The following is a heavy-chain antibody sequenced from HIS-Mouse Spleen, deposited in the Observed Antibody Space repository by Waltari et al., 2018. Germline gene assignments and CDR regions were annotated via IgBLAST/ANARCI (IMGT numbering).Heavy chain of an antibody. CDR2: INHSGST. Sequence: QVQLQQWGAGLLKPSETLSLTCAVYGGSFSGYYWSWIRQPPGKGLEWIGEINHSGSTTYKPSLKSRGTISVDTSKNQFSLKLSSVTAADTAVYYCARGELEHDAFDIWGQGTMVTVSS. V-gene: IGHV4-34*01. CDR1: GGSFSGYY. CDR3: ARGELEHDAFDI. J-gene: IGHJ3*02. D-gene: IGHD1-1*01.